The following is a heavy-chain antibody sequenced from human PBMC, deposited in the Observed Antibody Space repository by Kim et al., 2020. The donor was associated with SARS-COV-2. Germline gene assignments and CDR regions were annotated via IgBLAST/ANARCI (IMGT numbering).Heavy chain of an antibody. D-gene: IGHD4-17*01. Sequence: HATSVTGRFTIPRDNAKNSLYLQVNGLRADDTDVYYCARGNGDYVSWFDPWGQGTLVIVSS. V-gene: IGHV3-21*01. CDR3: ARGNGDYVSWFDP. J-gene: IGHJ5*02.